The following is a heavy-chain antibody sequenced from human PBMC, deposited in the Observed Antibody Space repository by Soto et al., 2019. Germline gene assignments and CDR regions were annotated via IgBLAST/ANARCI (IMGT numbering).Heavy chain of an antibody. V-gene: IGHV4-31*01. CDR2: IYYSGST. Sequence: QAQLQESGPGLVKPSQTLSLTCTVSGGSISSGGYYWSWIRQHPGKGLEWIGYIYYSGSTYYNPSLKSLVTISVDTSKNQFSLKLSSVTAADTAVYYCARGGMTRRYCSSTSCPNWFDPWGQGTLVTVSS. J-gene: IGHJ5*02. CDR3: ARGGMTRRYCSSTSCPNWFDP. D-gene: IGHD2-2*01. CDR1: GGSISSGGYY.